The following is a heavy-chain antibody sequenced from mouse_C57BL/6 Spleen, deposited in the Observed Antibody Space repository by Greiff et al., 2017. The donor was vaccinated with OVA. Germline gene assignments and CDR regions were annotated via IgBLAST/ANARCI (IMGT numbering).Heavy chain of an antibody. V-gene: IGHV1-64*01. CDR2: IHPNSGST. CDR1: GYTFTRYW. D-gene: IGHD2-3*01. Sequence: QVQLQQPGAELVKPGASVKLSCKASGYTFTRYWMHWVKPRPGQGLEWIGMIHPNSGSTNYNEKFKSKATLTVDKSSSTAYMQLSSLTSEDSAVYYCARGDDHKGMDYWGQGTSVTVSS. J-gene: IGHJ4*01. CDR3: ARGDDHKGMDY.